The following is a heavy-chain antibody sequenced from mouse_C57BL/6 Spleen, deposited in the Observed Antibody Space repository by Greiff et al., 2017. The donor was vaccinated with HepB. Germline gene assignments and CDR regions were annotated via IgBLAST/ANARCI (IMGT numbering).Heavy chain of an antibody. CDR3: AREVYYGSSYEWFAY. V-gene: IGHV1-55*01. D-gene: IGHD1-1*01. J-gene: IGHJ3*01. CDR2: IYPGSGST. Sequence: HVQLQQPGAELVKPGASVKMSCKASGYTFTSYWITCVKQRPGQGLEWIGDIYPGSGSTNYNEKFKSKATLTVDTSSSTAYMQLSSLTSEDSAVYYCAREVYYGSSYEWFAYWGQGTLVTVSA. CDR1: GYTFTSYW.